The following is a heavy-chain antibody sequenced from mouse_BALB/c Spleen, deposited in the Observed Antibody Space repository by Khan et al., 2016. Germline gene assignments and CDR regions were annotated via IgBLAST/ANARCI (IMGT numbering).Heavy chain of an antibody. CDR3: ARTPTDYYAMDY. D-gene: IGHD1-1*01. CDR1: GYSITSDYA. Sequence: EVQLKQSGPGLVKPSQSLSLTCTVTGYSITSDYAWNWFRQFPGNKLEWMGYISYSGSTRYYPSLKSRISITRDTSRNQFFLQLNSVTTEDTATYYCARTPTDYYAMDYWGQGTSVTVSS. V-gene: IGHV3-2*02. J-gene: IGHJ4*01. CDR2: ISYSGST.